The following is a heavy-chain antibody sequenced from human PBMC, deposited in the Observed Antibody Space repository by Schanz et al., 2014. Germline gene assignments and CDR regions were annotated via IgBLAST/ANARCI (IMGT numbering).Heavy chain of an antibody. CDR2: LSASGGHT. J-gene: IGHJ5*02. CDR3: AREVGLYDRGWFDP. V-gene: IGHV3-23*01. Sequence: EVQLLESGGGLVRPGGSLRLSCAASGFTFTGYVMTWVRQAPGKGLEWVSGLSASGGHTYYADSVKGRFTISRDNSKNTVYWEMNSLRAGDTAVYYCAREVGLYDRGWFDPWGQGTLVTVSS. D-gene: IGHD3-22*01. CDR1: GFTFTGYV.